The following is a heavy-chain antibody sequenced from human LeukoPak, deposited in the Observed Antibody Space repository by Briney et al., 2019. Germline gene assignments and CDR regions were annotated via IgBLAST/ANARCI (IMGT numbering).Heavy chain of an antibody. Sequence: GSLRLSCSASGFTFNSYPVHWVRQAPGKGLEYVSGISRNGGSTYYADSVKGRFTISRDNSKNTLYLQMSSLRAEDTAVYYCVKESGFMVAPNSAFDIWGQGTMVTVSS. CDR2: ISRNGGST. D-gene: IGHD4/OR15-4a*01. CDR1: GFTFNSYP. J-gene: IGHJ3*02. V-gene: IGHV3-64D*06. CDR3: VKESGFMVAPNSAFDI.